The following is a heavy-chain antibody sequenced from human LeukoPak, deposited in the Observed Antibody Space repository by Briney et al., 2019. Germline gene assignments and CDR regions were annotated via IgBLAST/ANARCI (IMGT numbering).Heavy chain of an antibody. Sequence: GSLRLSCAASGFTFSSSAMSWVRQAPGKGLYWVSAISGSGTGTYYADSVKGRFTISRDNSKNTLYLQMNSLRAEDTAVYYRAKEGGTGTRFDYWGQGTLVTVSS. V-gene: IGHV3-23*01. J-gene: IGHJ4*02. CDR3: AKEGGTGTRFDY. CDR2: ISGSGTGT. CDR1: GFTFSSSA. D-gene: IGHD1-7*01.